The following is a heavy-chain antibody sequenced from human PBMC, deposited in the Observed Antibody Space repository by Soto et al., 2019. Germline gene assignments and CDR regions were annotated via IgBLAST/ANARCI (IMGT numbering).Heavy chain of an antibody. Sequence: GGSLSLSCASSGIAFDDYAMHWVRHTSGTGLEWVSGITWSSGTTGYADSVKGRFTVSRDNAKNSVYLEMNSLSAEDTAVYYCARASEDLTSNFDYWGQGTRVTVSS. D-gene: IGHD6-6*01. CDR2: ITWSSGTT. CDR1: GIAFDDYA. CDR3: ARASEDLTSNFDY. J-gene: IGHJ4*02. V-gene: IGHV3-9*01.